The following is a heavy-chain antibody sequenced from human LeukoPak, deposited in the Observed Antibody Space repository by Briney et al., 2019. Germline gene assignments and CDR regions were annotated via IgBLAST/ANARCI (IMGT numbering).Heavy chain of an antibody. J-gene: IGHJ6*02. V-gene: IGHV1-69*04. D-gene: IGHD1-26*01. CDR3: ARDSVTSGSTQYYYYYGMDV. CDR2: IIPILGIA. CDR1: GYTFSSYA. Sequence: ASVKVSCKASGYTFSSYAISWVRQAPGQGLEWMGRIIPILGIANYAQKFQGRVAITADKSTSTAYMELSGLRSEDTAVYYCARDSVTSGSTQYYYYYGMDVWGQGTTVTVSS.